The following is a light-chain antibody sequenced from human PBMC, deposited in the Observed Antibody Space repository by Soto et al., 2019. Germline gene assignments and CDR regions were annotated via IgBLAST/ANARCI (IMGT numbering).Light chain of an antibody. J-gene: IGKJ3*01. CDR2: DAS. CDR3: QQTYSRVRT. V-gene: IGKV1-5*01. CDR1: QSINNW. Sequence: DIQMTQSPSTLSASVGDRVTITCRASQSINNWLAWYQQKPGKAPKFLIYDASNLQGGVTSRFSGSGSGTDFTLTISSLQPEDSATYYCQQTYSRVRTFGPGTKVDIK.